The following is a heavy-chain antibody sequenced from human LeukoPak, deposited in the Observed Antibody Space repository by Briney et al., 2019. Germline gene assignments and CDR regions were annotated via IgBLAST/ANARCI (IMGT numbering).Heavy chain of an antibody. CDR1: GFTFSNAW. Sequence: GGSLRLSCAASGFTFSNAWMSWVRQAPGKGLECVGRIKSKTDGGTTDYAAPVKGRFTISRDDSKNTLYLQMNSLKTEDTAVYYCTTGWIQLWLPRGFDYWGQGTLVTVSS. D-gene: IGHD5-18*01. V-gene: IGHV3-15*01. CDR2: IKSKTDGGTT. CDR3: TTGWIQLWLPRGFDY. J-gene: IGHJ4*02.